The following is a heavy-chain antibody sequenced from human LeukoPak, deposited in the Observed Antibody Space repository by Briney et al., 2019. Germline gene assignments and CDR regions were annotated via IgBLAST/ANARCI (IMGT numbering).Heavy chain of an antibody. CDR2: ISSTGGTT. D-gene: IGHD2-15*01. J-gene: IGHJ6*03. CDR3: AKNGDRGAYCTGGTCYPYFYYYMDV. V-gene: IGHV3-23*01. CDR1: GLTFSSYG. Sequence: GGSLRLSCAASGLTFSSYGMSWVRQAPGKGLEWVSSISSTGGTTYYADSVKGRFTISRDNSKNTLYLQMNSLRAEDTAIYYCAKNGDRGAYCTGGTCYPYFYYYMDVWGKGTTVTI.